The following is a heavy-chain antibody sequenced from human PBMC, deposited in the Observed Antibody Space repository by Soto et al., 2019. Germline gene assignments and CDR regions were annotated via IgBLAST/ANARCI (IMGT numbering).Heavy chain of an antibody. V-gene: IGHV1-18*01. CDR1: GYTFTSYG. J-gene: IGHJ4*02. CDR3: ARGRYGDY. D-gene: IGHD1-1*01. CDR2: ISAHNDNT. Sequence: QVNLVQFGAEVKKPGASVKVSCKCSGYTFTSYGITWVRQAPGQGLEWMGWISAHNDNTDYAQKLQGRVTVTRDTSTSTAYMELRSLRSDDTAVYYCARGRYGDYWGQGVLVTVSS.